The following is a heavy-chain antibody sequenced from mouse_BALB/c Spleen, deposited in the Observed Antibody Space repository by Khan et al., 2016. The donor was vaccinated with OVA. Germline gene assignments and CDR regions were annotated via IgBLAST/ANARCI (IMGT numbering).Heavy chain of an antibody. J-gene: IGHJ4*01. V-gene: IGHV3-2*02. CDR2: ITYSGSN. D-gene: IGHD2-3*01. Sequence: EVQLVELGPGLVKPSQSLSLTCTVTGYSVTSAYAWNWIRQFPGDNLEWMGYITYSGSNSYNPSLKSRISIIRDTSKNQFFLKLISVTTEDTATYYCARDGSRYNYAMDYWGQGTSVTVSS. CDR3: ARDGSRYNYAMDY. CDR1: GYSVTSAYA.